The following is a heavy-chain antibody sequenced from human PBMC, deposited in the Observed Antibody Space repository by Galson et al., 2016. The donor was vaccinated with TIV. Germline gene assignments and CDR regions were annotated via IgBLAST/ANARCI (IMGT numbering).Heavy chain of an antibody. D-gene: IGHD3-3*01. CDR1: GGTFSSYV. CDR3: ARDRYYDASGYYFYYYGMDV. CDR2: IIPLFRTT. V-gene: IGHV1-69*13. J-gene: IGHJ6*02. Sequence: SVKVSCKASGGTFSSYVFNWVRLAPGQGLEWMGGIIPLFRTTNYAQKFQGRVTITADESTNTAYMELNSLRSGDTAVYYCARDRYYDASGYYFYYYGMDVWGQGTTVTVSS.